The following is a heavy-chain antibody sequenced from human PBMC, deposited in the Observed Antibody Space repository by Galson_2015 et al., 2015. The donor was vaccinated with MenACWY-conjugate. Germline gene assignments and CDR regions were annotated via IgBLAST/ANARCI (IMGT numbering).Heavy chain of an antibody. Sequence: SLRLSCAASGFIFSSHSMNWVRQAPGRGLEWISHISSSSTSINYADSVKGRFTISRDNAKNSLYLQMNSLRDEDTAVYYCAKSMTILDSWGQGPLVTVSS. V-gene: IGHV3-48*02. CDR1: GFIFSSHS. J-gene: IGHJ4*02. CDR2: ISSSSTSI. CDR3: AKSMTILDS. D-gene: IGHD4/OR15-4a*01.